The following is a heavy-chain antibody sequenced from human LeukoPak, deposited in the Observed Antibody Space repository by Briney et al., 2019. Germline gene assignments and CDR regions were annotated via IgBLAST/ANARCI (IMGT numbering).Heavy chain of an antibody. CDR2: INAYNGNT. CDR1: GYTFTSYI. V-gene: IGHV1-18*01. J-gene: IGHJ4*02. D-gene: IGHD3-10*01. CDR3: ARDLLEDYYGSGSYYTTFDC. Sequence: ASVKVSCKASGYTFTSYIISWVRQAPGQGLEWMGWINAYNGNTDYAQRVQGRVTMTTDTSTSTAYMEVRSLRSDDTAVYYCARDLLEDYYGSGSYYTTFDCWGQGTLVTVSS.